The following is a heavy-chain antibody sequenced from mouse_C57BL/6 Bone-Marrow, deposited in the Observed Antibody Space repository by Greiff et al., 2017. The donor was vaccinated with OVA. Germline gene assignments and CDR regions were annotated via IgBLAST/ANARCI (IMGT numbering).Heavy chain of an antibody. CDR3: ARYYYYGSSNWYFDV. D-gene: IGHD1-1*01. J-gene: IGHJ1*03. CDR1: GYSITSDY. CDR2: ISYSGST. Sequence: EVKVVESGPGLAKPSQTLSLTCSVTGYSITSDYWNWIRKFPGNKLEYMGYISYSGSTYYNPSLKSRISITRDTSKNQYYLQLNSVTTEDTATYYCARYYYYGSSNWYFDVWGTGTTVTVSS. V-gene: IGHV3-8*01.